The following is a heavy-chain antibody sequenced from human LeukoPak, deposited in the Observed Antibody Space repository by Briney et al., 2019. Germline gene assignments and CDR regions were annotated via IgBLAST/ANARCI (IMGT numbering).Heavy chain of an antibody. D-gene: IGHD5-24*01. Sequence: SETLSLTCTVSGGSISSGSYYWSWIRQPAGQGLEWIGRIYTSGSTNYNPSLKSRVTISVDTSKNQFSLILSSVTAADTAVYYCASDVEMTTFAAFDIWGQGTMVTVSS. CDR2: IYTSGST. J-gene: IGHJ3*02. CDR1: GGSISSGSYY. V-gene: IGHV4-61*02. CDR3: ASDVEMTTFAAFDI.